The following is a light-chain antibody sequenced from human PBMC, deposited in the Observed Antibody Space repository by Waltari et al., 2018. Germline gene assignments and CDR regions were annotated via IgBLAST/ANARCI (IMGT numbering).Light chain of an antibody. CDR2: DVN. CDR1: GSAVGGSDY. J-gene: IGLJ1*01. V-gene: IGLV2-14*01. Sequence: QSALTQPASVSGSPGQSITISCPGTGSAVGGSDYVSWYQRHPGKVPKVMIYDVNKRPSGFSDRFSGSKSGYTASLTISGLQAQDEADYYCSSYTSSRAIFVFGIGTKVTVL. CDR3: SSYTSSRAIFV.